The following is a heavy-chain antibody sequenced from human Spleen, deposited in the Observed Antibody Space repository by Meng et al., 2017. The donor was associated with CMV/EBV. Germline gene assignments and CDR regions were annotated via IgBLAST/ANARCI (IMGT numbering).Heavy chain of an antibody. D-gene: IGHD2/OR15-2a*01. CDR2: TYHSGST. CDR3: ARDRLRLNSPDYFDY. Sequence: SETLSLTCTVSGYSISSGYYWGWIRQPPGKGLEWIGSTYHSGSTYYNPSLKSRVTISVDTSKNQFSLKLSSVTAADTAVYYCARDRLRLNSPDYFDYWGQGTLVTVSS. V-gene: IGHV4-38-2*02. CDR1: GYSISSGYY. J-gene: IGHJ4*02.